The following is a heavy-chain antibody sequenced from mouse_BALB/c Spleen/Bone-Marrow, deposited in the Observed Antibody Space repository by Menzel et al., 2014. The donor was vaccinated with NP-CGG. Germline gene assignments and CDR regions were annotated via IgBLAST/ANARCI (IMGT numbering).Heavy chain of an antibody. CDR2: INPSTGYT. J-gene: IGHJ1*01. Sequence: VQLQQSGAELAKPGASVKMSCKASGYTFTSYWMHWVKQRPGQGLEWIGYINPSTGYTEYNQKFKDKATLTADKSSSTAYMQLSSLTSEDSAVYYCARFTGTSPHWYFDVWGAGTTATVSS. D-gene: IGHD4-1*01. CDR3: ARFTGTSPHWYFDV. V-gene: IGHV1-7*01. CDR1: GYTFTSYW.